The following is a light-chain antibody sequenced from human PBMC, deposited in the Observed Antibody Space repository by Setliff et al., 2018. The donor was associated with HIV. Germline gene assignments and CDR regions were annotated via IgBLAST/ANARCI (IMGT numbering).Light chain of an antibody. CDR3: CSYAGRYGSSYV. CDR1: SIDVGGYNY. CDR2: DVT. J-gene: IGLJ1*01. V-gene: IGLV2-11*01. Sequence: QSVLAQPRSVSGSPGQSVTISCTGTSIDVGGYNYVSWFQHHPGKAPKLMIYDVTKRPSGVPDRFSGSKSGNTASLTSSGRQAEDEADYYCCSYAGRYGSSYVFATVTKV.